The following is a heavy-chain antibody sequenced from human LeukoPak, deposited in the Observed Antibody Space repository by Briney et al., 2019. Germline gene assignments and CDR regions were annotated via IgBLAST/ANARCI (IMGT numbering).Heavy chain of an antibody. Sequence: GGSLRLSCAASGFTFSSYAMSWVRQAPGKGLEWVSAISGSGGSTYYADPVKGRFTISRDNSKNTLYLQMNSLRAEDTAVYYCAKAIFDIVVVTATSFDYWGQGTLVTVSS. D-gene: IGHD2-21*02. J-gene: IGHJ4*02. V-gene: IGHV3-23*01. CDR1: GFTFSSYA. CDR3: AKAIFDIVVVTATSFDY. CDR2: ISGSGGST.